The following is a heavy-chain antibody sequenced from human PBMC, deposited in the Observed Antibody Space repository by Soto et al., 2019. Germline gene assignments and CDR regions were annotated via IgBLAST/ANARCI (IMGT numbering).Heavy chain of an antibody. CDR2: IYHSGST. V-gene: IGHV4-30-2*01. CDR3: ARDSYDSSGYYWVYFDY. D-gene: IGHD3-22*01. CDR1: GDSISSGGYS. Sequence: SETLSLTCAVSGDSISSGGYSWSWIRQPPGKGLEWIGYIYHSGSTYYNPSLKSRVTISVDRSKNQFSLKLSSVTAADTAMYYCARDSYDSSGYYWVYFDYWGQGTLVTVSS. J-gene: IGHJ4*02.